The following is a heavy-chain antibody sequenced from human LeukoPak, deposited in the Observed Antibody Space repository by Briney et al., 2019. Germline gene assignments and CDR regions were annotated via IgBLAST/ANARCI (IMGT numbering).Heavy chain of an antibody. V-gene: IGHV1-8*01. J-gene: IGHJ6*02. CDR2: MNPNSGNT. CDR3: ARGRPQGITIFGVVIPGNYYYYGMDV. D-gene: IGHD3-3*01. Sequence: ASVKVSCKASGYTFTSYDINWVRQATGQGLEWMGWMNPNSGNTGYAQKFQGRVTMTRNTSISIAYMELSSLRSEDAAVYYCARGRPQGITIFGVVIPGNYYYYGMDVWGQGTTVTVSS. CDR1: GYTFTSYD.